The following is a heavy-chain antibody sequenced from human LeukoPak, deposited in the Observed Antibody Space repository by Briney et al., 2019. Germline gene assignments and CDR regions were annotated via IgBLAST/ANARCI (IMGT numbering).Heavy chain of an antibody. CDR2: IYSSGST. D-gene: IGHD3-22*01. V-gene: IGHV4-4*07. Sequence: SETLSLTCTVSGGSISSYYWSWIRQPAGKGLEWIGRIYSSGSTNYNPSLKSRVTMSVDTSKNQFSLKLSSVTAADTAVYYCARVSQNYYDSSGYGDWFDPWGQGTLVTVSS. J-gene: IGHJ5*02. CDR3: ARVSQNYYDSSGYGDWFDP. CDR1: GGSISSYY.